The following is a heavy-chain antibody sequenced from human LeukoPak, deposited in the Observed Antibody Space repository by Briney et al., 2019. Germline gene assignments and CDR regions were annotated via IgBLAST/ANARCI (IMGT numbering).Heavy chain of an antibody. V-gene: IGHV4-59*01. D-gene: IGHD2-15*01. J-gene: IGHJ6*03. Sequence: SETLSLTCTVSGGSISSYYWSWIRQPPGKGLEWIGYIYYSGSTNYNPSLKSRVTISVDTSKNQFSLKLSSVTAADTPVYYCARGDSGGIYYYYMDVWGKGTTVTISS. CDR2: IYYSGST. CDR1: GGSISSYY. CDR3: ARGDSGGIYYYYMDV.